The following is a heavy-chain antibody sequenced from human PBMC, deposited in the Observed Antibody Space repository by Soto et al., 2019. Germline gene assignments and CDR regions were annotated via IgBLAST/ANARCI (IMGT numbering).Heavy chain of an antibody. D-gene: IGHD2-15*01. CDR2: IWYDGSNK. Sequence: PGGSLRLSCAASGFTFSSYGMHWVRQAPGKGLEWVAVIWYDGSNKYYADSVKGRFTISRDNSKNSLYLQMNSLRAEDTAVYYCARVGISYCSGGSCYPNDAFDIWGQGTMVTVSS. V-gene: IGHV3-33*01. J-gene: IGHJ3*02. CDR1: GFTFSSYG. CDR3: ARVGISYCSGGSCYPNDAFDI.